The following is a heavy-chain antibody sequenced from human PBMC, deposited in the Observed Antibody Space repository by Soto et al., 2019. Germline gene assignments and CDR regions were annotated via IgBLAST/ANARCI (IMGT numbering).Heavy chain of an antibody. Sequence: GGSLRLSCAASGFTFSSYWMSWVRQAPGKGLEWVANIKQDGSEKYYVDSVKGRFTISRDNAKNSLYLQMNSLRAEDTAIYYCARAAYTSGYYYFDHWGQGTPVTVSS. CDR2: IKQDGSEK. CDR1: GFTFSSYW. CDR3: ARAAYTSGYYYFDH. D-gene: IGHD6-19*01. V-gene: IGHV3-7*01. J-gene: IGHJ4*02.